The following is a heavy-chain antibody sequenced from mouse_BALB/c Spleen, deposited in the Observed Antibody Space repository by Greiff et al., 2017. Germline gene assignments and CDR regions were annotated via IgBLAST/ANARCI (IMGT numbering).Heavy chain of an antibody. J-gene: IGHJ4*01. CDR3: AREFSGFFMDY. V-gene: IGHV2-9*02. CDR1: GFSLTSYG. D-gene: IGHD3-1*01. CDR2: IWAGGST. Sequence: QVQLKESGPGLVAPSQSLSITCTVSGFSLTSYGVHWVRQPPGKGLEWLGVIWAGGSTNYNSALMSRLSISKDNSKSQVFLKMNSLQTDDTAMYYCAREFSGFFMDYWGQGTSVTVSS.